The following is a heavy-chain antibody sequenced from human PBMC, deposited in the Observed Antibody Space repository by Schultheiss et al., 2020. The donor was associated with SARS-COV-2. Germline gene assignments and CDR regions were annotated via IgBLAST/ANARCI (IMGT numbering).Heavy chain of an antibody. Sequence: GGSLRLSCAASGFTFSSYAMSWVRQAPGKGLEWVAVISYDGSNKYYADSVKGRFTISRDNSKNTLYLQMNSLRAEDTAVYYCAKDEGGYNLPYWGQGTLVTVSS. V-gene: IGHV3-30*18. D-gene: IGHD5-24*01. CDR1: GFTFSSYA. CDR3: AKDEGGYNLPY. CDR2: ISYDGSNK. J-gene: IGHJ4*02.